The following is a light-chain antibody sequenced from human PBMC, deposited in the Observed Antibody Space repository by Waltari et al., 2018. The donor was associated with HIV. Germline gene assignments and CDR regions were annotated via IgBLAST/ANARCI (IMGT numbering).Light chain of an antibody. Sequence: QSVLTQQPSASGTPGQRVTISCSGSSPNIGSNTVNWYQQLPGTAPKLLIYTNNLRPSGVPDRFSGSKTSTSPSLAISVLHSDDEAHYYCGVWYDSLNGQIFGGGTKLTVL. J-gene: IGLJ2*01. CDR2: TNN. V-gene: IGLV1-44*01. CDR3: GVWYDSLNGQI. CDR1: SPNIGSNT.